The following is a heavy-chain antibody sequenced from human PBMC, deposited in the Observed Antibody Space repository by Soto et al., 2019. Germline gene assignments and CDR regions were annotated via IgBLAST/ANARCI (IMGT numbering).Heavy chain of an antibody. CDR2: INYSGTT. Sequence: QVQLQESGPGLVKPSQTLSLTCTVSGASISSGGYFWSWVRQHPGKGLEWIGYINYSGTTYYTPSLNARVTISADTSKNQFSLKLTSVTAADTAVYYCASSHFSVVRATTWFAPWGQGTLVTVSS. CDR3: ASSHFSVVRATTWFAP. J-gene: IGHJ5*02. D-gene: IGHD3-10*01. CDR1: GASISSGGYF. V-gene: IGHV4-31*03.